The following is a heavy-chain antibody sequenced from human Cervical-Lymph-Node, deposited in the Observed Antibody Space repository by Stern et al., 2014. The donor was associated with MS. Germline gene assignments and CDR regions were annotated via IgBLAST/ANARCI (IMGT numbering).Heavy chain of an antibody. CDR2: LIIMCDTA. CDR3: ARASERSGYYPDYFQY. CDR1: GGTFSNHA. V-gene: IGHV1-69*01. J-gene: IGHJ1*01. D-gene: IGHD3-22*01. Sequence: VQLLESGPGVKKPRSSVKVSCTASGGTFSNHAFSWVRQPPGQGLEWLGGLIIMCDTANYAQKFQSRVTISADESTSTAYMELSSLRSEDTAVYYCARASERSGYYPDYFQYWGQGTPVTVSS.